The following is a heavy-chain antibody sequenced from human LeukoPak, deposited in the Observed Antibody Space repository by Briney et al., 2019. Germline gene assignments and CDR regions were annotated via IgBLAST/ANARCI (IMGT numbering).Heavy chain of an antibody. J-gene: IGHJ4*02. CDR3: TTDPNFNYYDSSGYFDY. Sequence: PGGSLRLSCAASGFTFSNAWMSWVRQAPGKGLEWVGRIKSKTDGGTTDYAAPVKGRFTISRGDSKNTLYLQMNSLKTEDTAVYYCTTDPNFNYYDSSGYFDYWGQGTLVTVSS. D-gene: IGHD3-22*01. V-gene: IGHV3-15*01. CDR1: GFTFSNAW. CDR2: IKSKTDGGTT.